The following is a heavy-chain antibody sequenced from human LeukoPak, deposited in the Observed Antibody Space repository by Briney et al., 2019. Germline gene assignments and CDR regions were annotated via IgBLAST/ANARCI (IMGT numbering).Heavy chain of an antibody. Sequence: GASVKVSCKASGYTFTSYDINWVRQATGQGLEWMGWMNPNSGNTGYAQKFQGRVTITRDTSISTAYMELSSLRSEDTAVYYCARGVYCSSTSCYMRSPFDPWGQGTLVTVSS. D-gene: IGHD2-2*02. CDR3: ARGVYCSSTSCYMRSPFDP. CDR1: GYTFTSYD. J-gene: IGHJ5*02. CDR2: MNPNSGNT. V-gene: IGHV1-8*03.